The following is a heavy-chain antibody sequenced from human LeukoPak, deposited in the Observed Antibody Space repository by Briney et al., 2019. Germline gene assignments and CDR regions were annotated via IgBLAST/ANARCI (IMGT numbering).Heavy chain of an antibody. J-gene: IGHJ6*03. D-gene: IGHD2-15*01. CDR2: INWNGGST. CDR1: GFTFDDYG. V-gene: IGHV3-20*04. CDR3: AREGGYCSGGSCYSVSHYYYYMDV. Sequence: GGSLRLSCAASGFTFDDYGMSWVRQAPGKGLEWVSGINWNGGSTGYADSVKGRFTISRDNAKYSLYLQMNSLRAEDTALYYCAREGGYCSGGSCYSVSHYYYYMDVWGKGTTVTVSS.